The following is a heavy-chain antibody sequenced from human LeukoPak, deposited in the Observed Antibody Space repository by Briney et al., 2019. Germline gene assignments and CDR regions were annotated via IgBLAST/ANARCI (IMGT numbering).Heavy chain of an antibody. D-gene: IGHD5-24*01. CDR1: GYSFTSYW. V-gene: IGHV5-51*01. J-gene: IGHJ4*02. CDR2: IYPGDSDT. Sequence: GESLKISCKGSGYSFTSYWIGWVRQMRGKGLEWMGIIYPGDSDTRYSPSFQGQVTISADKSISTAYLQWSSLKASDTAMYYCARGAVEMATITGGQLGEFDYWGQGTLVTVSS. CDR3: ARGAVEMATITGGQLGEFDY.